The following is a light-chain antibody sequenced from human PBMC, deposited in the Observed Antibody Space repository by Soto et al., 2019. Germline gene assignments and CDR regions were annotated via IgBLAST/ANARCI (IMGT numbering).Light chain of an antibody. CDR1: QSVSSSY. V-gene: IGKV3-20*01. Sequence: EIVLTQSPGTLSLSPGERATLSCRASQSVSSSYLAWYQQKPGQAPRLLIYGASSRATGIPDRFSGSGSGTDFTLIIIRLEPEDFAVYYCQQYGSLPYTFGQGTKLEIK. CDR2: GAS. J-gene: IGKJ2*01. CDR3: QQYGSLPYT.